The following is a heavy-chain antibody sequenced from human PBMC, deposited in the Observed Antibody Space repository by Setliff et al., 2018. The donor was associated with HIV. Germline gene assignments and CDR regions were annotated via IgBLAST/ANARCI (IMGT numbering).Heavy chain of an antibody. J-gene: IGHJ3*02. CDR2: ISAYNGNT. D-gene: IGHD6-13*01. Sequence: ASVKVSFKASGYTFTSYGISWVRQAPGQGLEWMGWISAYNGNTNYAQKLQGRVTMTTDTSTSTAYMELRSLRSDDTAVYYCARDPPLAAAGGPDAFDIWGQGTMVTVSS. V-gene: IGHV1-18*01. CDR3: ARDPPLAAAGGPDAFDI. CDR1: GYTFTSYG.